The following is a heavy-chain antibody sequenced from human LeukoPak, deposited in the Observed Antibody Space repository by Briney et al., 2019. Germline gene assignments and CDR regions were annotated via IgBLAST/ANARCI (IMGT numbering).Heavy chain of an antibody. CDR1: GGSISSGGYY. CDR3: ARDRVYNWFDP. D-gene: IGHD3-10*01. CDR2: IYYSGST. J-gene: IGHJ5*02. V-gene: IGHV4-31*03. Sequence: SETLSLTCTVSGGSISSGGYYWSWIRQHPGKGREWIGYIYYSGSTYYNPSLKSRVTISVDTSKNQFSLKLSSVTAADTAVYYCARDRVYNWFDPWGQGTLVTVSS.